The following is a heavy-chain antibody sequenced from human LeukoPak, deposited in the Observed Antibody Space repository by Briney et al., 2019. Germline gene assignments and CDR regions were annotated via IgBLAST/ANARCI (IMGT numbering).Heavy chain of an antibody. CDR2: INHSGST. CDR3: ARGHQVGATIAFDI. V-gene: IGHV4-34*01. D-gene: IGHD1-26*01. CDR1: GFTFSSYA. J-gene: IGHJ3*02. Sequence: PGGSLRLSCAASGFTFSSYAMSWVRQAPGKGLEWIGEINHSGSTNYNPSLKSRVTISVDTSKNQFSLKLSSVTAADTAVYYCARGHQVGATIAFDIWGQGTMVTVSS.